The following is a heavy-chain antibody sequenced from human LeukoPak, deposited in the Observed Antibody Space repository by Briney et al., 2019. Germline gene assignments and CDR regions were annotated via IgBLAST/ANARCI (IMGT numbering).Heavy chain of an antibody. CDR3: ARKGGHFDY. Sequence: SETVSLTCTVSGGFIRHYYWSWIRQSRARGLEGIGYIYYNWSTNYNPSVKSRVTISVDMSKNQFSLKVTSVTAADTAIYYCARKGGHFDYWGQGTLVTVSS. J-gene: IGHJ4*02. CDR1: GGFIRHYY. D-gene: IGHD2-15*01. CDR2: IYYNWST. V-gene: IGHV4-59*01.